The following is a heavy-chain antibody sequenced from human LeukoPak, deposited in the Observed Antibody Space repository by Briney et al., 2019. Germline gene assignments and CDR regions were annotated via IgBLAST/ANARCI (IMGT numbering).Heavy chain of an antibody. J-gene: IGHJ3*02. D-gene: IGHD3-10*02. CDR1: GYTFTGYY. Sequence: ASVKVSCKASGYTFTGYYMHWVRQAPGQGLEWMGWINPNSGGTNYAQKFQGWVTMTRDTSISTAYMELSRLRSDDTAVYYCARAPPSLFSGAFDIWGQGTMVTVSS. V-gene: IGHV1-2*04. CDR2: INPNSGGT. CDR3: ARAPPSLFSGAFDI.